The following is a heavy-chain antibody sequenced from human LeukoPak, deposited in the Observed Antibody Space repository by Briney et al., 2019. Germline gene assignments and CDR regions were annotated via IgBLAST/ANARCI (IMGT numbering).Heavy chain of an antibody. D-gene: IGHD3-10*01. V-gene: IGHV3-21*01. CDR2: ISSSSSYI. J-gene: IGHJ3*02. Sequence: GGSLRLSCAASGFTFSSYSMNWVRQAPGKGLEWVSSISSSSSYIYYADSVKGRLTISRDNAKNSLYLQMNSLRAEDTAVYYCAREVTMVRGVGAFDIWGQGTMVTVSS. CDR3: AREVTMVRGVGAFDI. CDR1: GFTFSSYS.